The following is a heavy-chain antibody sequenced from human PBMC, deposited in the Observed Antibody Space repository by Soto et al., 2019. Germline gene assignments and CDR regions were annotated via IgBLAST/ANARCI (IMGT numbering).Heavy chain of an antibody. D-gene: IGHD6-6*01. CDR2: IYHSGST. CDR1: GGPISSSNW. Sequence: PSETLSLTCAVSGGPISSSNWWSWVRQPPGKGLEWIGEIYHSGSTNYNPSLKSRVTISVDKSKNQFSLKLSSVTAADTAVYYCARDPSIAARPLDYWGQGTLVTVSS. CDR3: ARDPSIAARPLDY. J-gene: IGHJ4*02. V-gene: IGHV4-4*02.